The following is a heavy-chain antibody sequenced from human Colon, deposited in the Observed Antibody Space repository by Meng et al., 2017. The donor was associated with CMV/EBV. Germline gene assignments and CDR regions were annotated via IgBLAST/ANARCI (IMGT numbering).Heavy chain of an antibody. CDR1: GFTFSSYS. Sequence: GSLKISCAASGFTFSSYSMNWVRQAPGKGLEWVSSISSSSSYIYYADSVKGRFTISRDNAKNSLYLQMNSLRAEDTAVYYCARERGDIYCSSTSCYHDYWGQGTLVTVSS. D-gene: IGHD2-2*01. J-gene: IGHJ4*02. CDR3: ARERGDIYCSSTSCYHDY. V-gene: IGHV3-21*01. CDR2: ISSSSSYI.